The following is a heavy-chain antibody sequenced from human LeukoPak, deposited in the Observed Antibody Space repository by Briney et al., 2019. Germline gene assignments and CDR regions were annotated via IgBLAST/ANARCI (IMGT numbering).Heavy chain of an antibody. D-gene: IGHD3-16*01. J-gene: IGHJ6*03. CDR1: GDSISSGDYY. CDR2: IYYSGST. CDR3: ARCKARGYGYYYYYMDV. Sequence: SETLSLTCAVSGDSISSGDYYWSWIRQPAGKGLEWIGYIYYSGSTNYNPSLKSRVTISVDTSKNQFSLKLSSVTAADTAVYYCARCKARGYGYYYYYMDVWGKGTTVTVSS. V-gene: IGHV4-61*10.